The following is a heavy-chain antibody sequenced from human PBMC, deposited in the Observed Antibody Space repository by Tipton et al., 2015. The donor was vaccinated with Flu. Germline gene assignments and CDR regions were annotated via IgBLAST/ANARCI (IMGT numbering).Heavy chain of an antibody. J-gene: IGHJ4*02. V-gene: IGHV3-53*01. CDR2: IYSDGST. D-gene: IGHD2-2*01. CDR1: GFTVSSNY. Sequence: VQLVQSGGGLIQPGGSLRLSCAASGFTVSSNYMSWVRQAPGKGLEWVSVIYSDGSTYYIDSVKGRFTISRDNSKNMLSLEMNSLRAEDTAVYYCARGRGYCVTTTCLLPFDFWGQGTLVTVSS. CDR3: ARGRGYCVTTTCLLPFDF.